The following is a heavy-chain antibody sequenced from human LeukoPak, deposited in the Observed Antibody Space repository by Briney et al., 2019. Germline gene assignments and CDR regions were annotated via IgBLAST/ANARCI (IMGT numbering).Heavy chain of an antibody. CDR3: ARDRGNWNYEGIFDY. Sequence: SETLSLTCTVSGGSISSHYWSWIRQPPGKGLEWIGYIYCSGSTNYNPSLKSRVTISVDTSKNQFSLKLSSVTAADTAVYYCARDRGNWNYEGIFDYWGQGTLVTVSS. V-gene: IGHV4-59*11. CDR1: GGSISSHY. J-gene: IGHJ4*02. CDR2: IYCSGST. D-gene: IGHD1-7*01.